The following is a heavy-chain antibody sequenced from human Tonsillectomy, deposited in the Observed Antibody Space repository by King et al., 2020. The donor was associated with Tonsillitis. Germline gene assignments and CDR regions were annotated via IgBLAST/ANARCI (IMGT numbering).Heavy chain of an antibody. D-gene: IGHD6-19*01. Sequence: VQLVESGGGLVKPGGSLRLSCAASGFTFSSYAMSWVRQAPGKGLEWVSAISGSGGSTYYADSVKGRFTISRDNSKNTLYLQMNSLRAEDTAVYYCAKDDGGDGYSSGWYSWKNWFDPWGQGTLVTVSS. CDR2: ISGSGGST. CDR1: GFTFSSYA. CDR3: AKDDGGDGYSSGWYSWKNWFDP. V-gene: IGHV3-23*04. J-gene: IGHJ5*02.